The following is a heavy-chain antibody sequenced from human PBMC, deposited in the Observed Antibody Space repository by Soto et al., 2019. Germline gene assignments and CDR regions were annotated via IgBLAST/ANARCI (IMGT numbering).Heavy chain of an antibody. V-gene: IGHV1-46*03. J-gene: IGHJ4*02. D-gene: IGHD2-2*01. CDR2: INPSGGNI. CDR1: GYTFTTYY. Sequence: QVQLVQSGAEVKKPGASVKVSCKASGYTFTTYYIHWVRQAPGQGLEWMGIINPSGGNITNAQKFQGRVTMNRDTSTSSVYMELSRLRSEDTAVYYCGRDGGYQRFDYWGQGALVTVSP. CDR3: GRDGGYQRFDY.